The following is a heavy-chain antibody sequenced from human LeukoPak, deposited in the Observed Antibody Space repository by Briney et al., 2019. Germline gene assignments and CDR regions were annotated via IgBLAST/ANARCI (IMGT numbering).Heavy chain of an antibody. V-gene: IGHV1-46*01. Sequence: ASVKVSRKASGYTFTRYYMHWVRQAPGQGLEWMGIIHPSSGSTSYAQKFEGRVTLTRDTSTSTVYMELISLRSEDTAVYYCARDSSTSSLADPWGQGTLVTVSS. J-gene: IGHJ5*02. CDR3: ARDSSTSSLADP. CDR1: GYTFTRYY. CDR2: IHPSSGST. D-gene: IGHD2-2*01.